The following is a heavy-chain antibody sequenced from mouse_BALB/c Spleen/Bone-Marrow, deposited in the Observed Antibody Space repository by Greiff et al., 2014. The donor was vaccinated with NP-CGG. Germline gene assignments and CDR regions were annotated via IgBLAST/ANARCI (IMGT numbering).Heavy chain of an antibody. CDR2: IDPANGNT. D-gene: IGHD2-3*01. CDR3: ARGLLQYYYAMDY. CDR1: GFNIKDTY. Sequence: EVQLQQSGAELVKPGASVKLSCTASGFNIKDTYMHWVKQRPEQGLEWVGRIDPANGNTKYDPKFQGKATITADTSANSVYLQVSSLTSEDTAVYYCARGLLQYYYAMDYWGQGTSVTVSS. J-gene: IGHJ4*01. V-gene: IGHV14-3*02.